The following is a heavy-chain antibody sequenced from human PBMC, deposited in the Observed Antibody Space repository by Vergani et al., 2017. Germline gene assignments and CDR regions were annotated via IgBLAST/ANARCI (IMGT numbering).Heavy chain of an antibody. D-gene: IGHD3-22*01. CDR2: IKSKTDGGTT. J-gene: IGHJ3*02. V-gene: IGHV3-15*01. CDR1: GFTFSNAW. Sequence: VQLVESGGGVVQPGGSLRLSCAASGFTFSNAWMSWVRQAPGKGLEWVGRIKSKTDGGTTDYAAPVKGRFTISRDDSKNTLYLQMNSLKTEDTAVYYCTTRHNYYDSSGYSPDAFDIWGQGTMVTVSS. CDR3: TTRHNYYDSSGYSPDAFDI.